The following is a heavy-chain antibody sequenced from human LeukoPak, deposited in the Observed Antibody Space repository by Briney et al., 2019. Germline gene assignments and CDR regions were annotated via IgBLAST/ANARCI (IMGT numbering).Heavy chain of an antibody. CDR3: ARDSPYCSSTSCYSFDY. CDR1: GGTFSSYT. Sequence: SVKASCKASGGTFSSYTISWVRQAPGQGLEWMGRIIPIFGIANYAQKFQGRVTITADKSTSTAYMELSSLRSEDTAVYYCARDSPYCSSTSCYSFDYWGQGTLVTVSS. V-gene: IGHV1-69*04. D-gene: IGHD2-2*02. CDR2: IIPIFGIA. J-gene: IGHJ4*02.